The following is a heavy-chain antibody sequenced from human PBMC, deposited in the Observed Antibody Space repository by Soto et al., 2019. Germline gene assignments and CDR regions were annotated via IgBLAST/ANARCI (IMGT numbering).Heavy chain of an antibody. CDR3: ARDGHGYNYWYFDL. D-gene: IGHD5-12*01. V-gene: IGHV1-69*01. CDR2: IIPIYGTA. CDR1: GDTFNKYT. J-gene: IGHJ2*01. Sequence: QVQLVQSGAEVKEPGSSVKVSCKVSGDTFNKYTINWVRQAPGQGLEWMAGIIPIYGTANYALKLHERIKVTADESTATAYMELNSLTSEDTAIYYCARDGHGYNYWYFDLWGRGTLITVSS.